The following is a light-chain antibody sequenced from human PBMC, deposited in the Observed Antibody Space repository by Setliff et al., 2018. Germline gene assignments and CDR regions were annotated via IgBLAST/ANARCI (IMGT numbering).Light chain of an antibody. CDR3: AAWDDSLTGSYV. Sequence: SVLTQPPSTSGTPGQRVTISCSGSSSNIGGNTVNWYQQPPGTAPRLLIFSNNDRPSGVSNRFTGSKSGTSASLTISGLQSEDEGDYYCAAWDDSLTGSYVSGTGTKVTVL. J-gene: IGLJ1*01. V-gene: IGLV1-44*01. CDR1: SSNIGGNT. CDR2: SNN.